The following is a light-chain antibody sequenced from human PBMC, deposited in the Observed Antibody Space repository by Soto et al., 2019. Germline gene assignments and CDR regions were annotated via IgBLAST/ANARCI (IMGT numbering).Light chain of an antibody. J-gene: IGKJ1*01. CDR2: GAS. V-gene: IGKV3-15*01. CDR1: QSVSSN. Sequence: EIVMTQSQATLSVSPGERATLSCRASQSVSSNLAWYQQKPGQAPRLLIYGASTRATGIPGRYSGSGSGTDFPLTICSLRTECCAVVYLQQDYNWLRTFVHGTMVQIK. CDR3: QQDYNWLRT.